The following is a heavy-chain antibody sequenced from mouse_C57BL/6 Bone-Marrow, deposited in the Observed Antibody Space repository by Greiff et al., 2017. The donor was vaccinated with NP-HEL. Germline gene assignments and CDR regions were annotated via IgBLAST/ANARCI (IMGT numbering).Heavy chain of an antibody. J-gene: IGHJ1*03. D-gene: IGHD1-1*01. V-gene: IGHV1-81*01. Sequence: QVQLQQSGAELARPGASVKLSCKASGYTFTSYGISWVKQRTGQGLEWIGEIYPRCGNTYYNEKFKGKATLTADKSSSTAYMELRSLTSEDSAVYFCAREGIYYGSSYRYFDVWGTGTTVTVSS. CDR2: IYPRCGNT. CDR1: GYTFTSYG. CDR3: AREGIYYGSSYRYFDV.